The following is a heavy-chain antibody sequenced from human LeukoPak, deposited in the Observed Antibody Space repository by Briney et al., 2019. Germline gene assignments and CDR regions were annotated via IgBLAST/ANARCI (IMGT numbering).Heavy chain of an antibody. CDR3: ARRGSPRLAYCGGDCYTFDY. J-gene: IGHJ4*02. Sequence: SETLSLTCAVYGGSFSGYYWSWIRQPPGKGLEWIGEINHSGSTNYNPSLKSRVTISVDTSKNQFSLKLSSVTAADTAVYYCARRGSPRLAYCGGDCYTFDYWGQGTLVTVSS. V-gene: IGHV4-34*01. D-gene: IGHD2-21*02. CDR1: GGSFSGYY. CDR2: INHSGST.